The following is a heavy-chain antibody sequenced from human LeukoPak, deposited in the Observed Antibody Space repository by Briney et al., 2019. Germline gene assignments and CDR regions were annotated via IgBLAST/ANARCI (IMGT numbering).Heavy chain of an antibody. CDR2: IYYSGST. CDR3: ARHGGGVFDR. Sequence: SETLSLTCTISGGSISTYYWSWIRQPPGKELEWVGYIYYSGSTSYNPSLMGRVTISLDTSKNQFSLNLSSVTAADTAVYYCARHGGGVFDRWGQGTLVTVSS. V-gene: IGHV4-59*08. J-gene: IGHJ5*02. CDR1: GGSISTYY. D-gene: IGHD3-16*01.